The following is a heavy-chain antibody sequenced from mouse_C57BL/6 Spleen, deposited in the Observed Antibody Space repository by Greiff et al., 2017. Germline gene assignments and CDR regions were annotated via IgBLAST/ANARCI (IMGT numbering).Heavy chain of an antibody. CDR2: IDPSDSYT. J-gene: IGHJ4*01. CDR3: ARLGPYYAMDY. V-gene: IGHV1-50*01. Sequence: QVQLQQPGAELVKPGASVKLSCKASGYTFTSYWMQWVKQRPGQGLEWIGEIDPSDSYTNYNQKFKGKATLTVDTSSSTAYMQLSSLTSEDSAVYYCARLGPYYAMDYWGQGTSVTVSS. CDR1: GYTFTSYW.